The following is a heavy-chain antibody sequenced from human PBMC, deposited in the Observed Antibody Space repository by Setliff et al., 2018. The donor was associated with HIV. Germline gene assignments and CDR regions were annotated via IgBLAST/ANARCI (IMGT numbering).Heavy chain of an antibody. J-gene: IGHJ5*02. CDR2: IYNGGAS. D-gene: IGHD3-3*01. V-gene: IGHV4-39*07. CDR1: GDSVISGSYY. Sequence: SETLSLTCIVTGDSVISGSYYWAWIRQPPGKGLEWIGTIYNGGASHYNPSLKSRVIIFLDPSKNQFSLELTSVTAADTAVYYCAREAPSEPTRYYNFWSGYPDWFDPWGPGTLVTVSS. CDR3: AREAPSEPTRYYNFWSGYPDWFDP.